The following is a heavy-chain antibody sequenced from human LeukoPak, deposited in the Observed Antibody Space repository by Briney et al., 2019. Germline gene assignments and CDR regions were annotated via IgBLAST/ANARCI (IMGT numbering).Heavy chain of an antibody. CDR1: GFDVSSNY. CDR3: ARVGYYGDYALALDH. V-gene: IGHV3-53*01. Sequence: GSLRLSRAASGFDVSSNYMSWVRQAPGKGLDWVSVIKRDGTTDYADSAKGRFIISRDSSKNTLYLQMNSLTLEDTALYHCARVGYYGDYALALDHWGQGTLVSVSS. CDR2: IKRDGTT. D-gene: IGHD4-17*01. J-gene: IGHJ4*02.